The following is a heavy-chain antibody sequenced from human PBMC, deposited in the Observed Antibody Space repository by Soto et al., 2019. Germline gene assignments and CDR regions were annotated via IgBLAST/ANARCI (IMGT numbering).Heavy chain of an antibody. CDR3: ARLGGGVAGSGSPWFDP. D-gene: IGHD3-10*01. J-gene: IGHJ5*02. Sequence: ASVKVSCKASGYTFTSYGISWVRQAPGQGLEWMGWISTYNGNTKYAQKLQGRVTMTTDTSTSTAYMELRSLRSDDTAVYYCARLGGGVAGSGSPWFDPWGQGTLVTVSS. CDR2: ISTYNGNT. CDR1: GYTFTSYG. V-gene: IGHV1-18*01.